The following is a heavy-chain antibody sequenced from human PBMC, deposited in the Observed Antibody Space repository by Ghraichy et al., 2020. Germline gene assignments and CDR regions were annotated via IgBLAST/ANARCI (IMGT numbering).Heavy chain of an antibody. Sequence: SQTLSLTCAISGDSVSSNSAAWNWIRQSPSRGLEWLGRTYYRSKWYNDYAVSVKSRITINPDTSKNQFSLQLNSVTPEDTAVYYCARTRPRSSPGIAAAGTGGSWFDPWGQGTLVTVSS. CDR1: GDSVSSNSAA. J-gene: IGHJ5*02. V-gene: IGHV6-1*01. CDR2: TYYRSKWYN. D-gene: IGHD6-13*01. CDR3: ARTRPRSSPGIAAAGTGGSWFDP.